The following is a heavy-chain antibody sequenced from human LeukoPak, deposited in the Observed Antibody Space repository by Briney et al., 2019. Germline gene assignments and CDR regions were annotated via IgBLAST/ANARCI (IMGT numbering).Heavy chain of an antibody. Sequence: GGSLRLSCAASGFTFSSYGMHWVRQAPGKGLERVAFIRYDGSNKYYADSVKGRFTISRDNSKNTLYLQMNSLRAEDTAVYYCAMMTTVTTFRIAFDIWGQGTMVTVSS. V-gene: IGHV3-30*02. D-gene: IGHD4-17*01. J-gene: IGHJ3*02. CDR1: GFTFSSYG. CDR3: AMMTTVTTFRIAFDI. CDR2: IRYDGSNK.